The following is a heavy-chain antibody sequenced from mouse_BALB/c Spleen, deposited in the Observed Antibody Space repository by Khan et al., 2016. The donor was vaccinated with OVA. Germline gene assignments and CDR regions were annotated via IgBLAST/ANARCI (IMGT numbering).Heavy chain of an antibody. J-gene: IGHJ4*01. CDR1: GYTFTSYY. V-gene: IGHV1S56*01. Sequence: VQLQESGPELVKPGASVRISCKASGYTFTSYYIHWVKQRPGQGLEWIGWIYPGNVNTDSNEKFKGKATLTADKSSSTAHMQLSSLTSEDSAVYFCARWGGNYPSYAMDYWGQGTSVTVSS. CDR3: ARWGGNYPSYAMDY. CDR2: IYPGNVNT. D-gene: IGHD2-1*01.